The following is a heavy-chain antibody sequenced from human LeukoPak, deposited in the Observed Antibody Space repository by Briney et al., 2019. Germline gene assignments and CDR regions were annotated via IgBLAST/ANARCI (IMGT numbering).Heavy chain of an antibody. Sequence: SETLSLTCTVSGASITTTLYYWVWARQSPGKGLEWIGSFYYGGITYYHPSLKSRVTVSVDTSRNQFSLKLISVTAADTAVYYCARAGRDGYSPASDSFDIWGQGKTVTVSS. D-gene: IGHD5-24*01. J-gene: IGHJ3*02. V-gene: IGHV4-39*07. CDR3: ARAGRDGYSPASDSFDI. CDR2: FYYGGIT. CDR1: GASITTTLYY.